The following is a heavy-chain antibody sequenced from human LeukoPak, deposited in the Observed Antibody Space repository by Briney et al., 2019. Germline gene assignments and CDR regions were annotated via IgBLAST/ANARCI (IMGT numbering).Heavy chain of an antibody. CDR3: ASHPTVLHENFDY. CDR1: GYTFTSYY. D-gene: IGHD2/OR15-2a*01. J-gene: IGHJ4*02. CDR2: IIPIFGTA. Sequence: SVKVSCKASGYTFTSYYMHWVRQAPGQGLEWMGGIIPIFGTANYAQKFQGRVTITTDESTSTACMELSSLRSEDTAVYYCASHPTVLHENFDYWGQGTLVTVSS. V-gene: IGHV1-69*05.